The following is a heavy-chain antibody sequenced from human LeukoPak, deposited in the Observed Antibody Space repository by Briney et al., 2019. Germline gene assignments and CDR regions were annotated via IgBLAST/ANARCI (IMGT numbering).Heavy chain of an antibody. J-gene: IGHJ4*02. Sequence: SETLSLTCTVSGDSMTSTSYYWGWIRQPPGKGLEWIGTIYYSGTTYYNPSLKSRVTISVDTSKNHFSLKVTSMSAADTGVYYCARSLPGAIGAADFWGQGTLVTVSS. D-gene: IGHD6-13*01. CDR2: IYYSGTT. CDR1: GDSMTSTSYY. CDR3: ARSLPGAIGAADF. V-gene: IGHV4-39*07.